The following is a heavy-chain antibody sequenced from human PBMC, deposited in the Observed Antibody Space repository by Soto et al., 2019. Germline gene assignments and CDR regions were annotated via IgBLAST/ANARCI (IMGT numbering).Heavy chain of an antibody. D-gene: IGHD3-9*01. CDR2: ISSSSSYI. J-gene: IGHJ4*02. Sequence: EVQLVESGGGLVKPGGSLRLSCAASGFTFSSYSMNWVRQAPGKGLEWVSSISSSSSYIYYADSVKGRFTIPRDNAKNSLYLQMNSLRAEDTAVYYCARDPRPVNLRYFDWLFSPYFDYWGQGTLVTVSS. CDR1: GFTFSSYS. V-gene: IGHV3-21*01. CDR3: ARDPRPVNLRYFDWLFSPYFDY.